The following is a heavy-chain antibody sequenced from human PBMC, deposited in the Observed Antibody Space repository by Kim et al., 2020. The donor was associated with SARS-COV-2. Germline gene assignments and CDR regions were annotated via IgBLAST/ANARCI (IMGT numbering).Heavy chain of an antibody. V-gene: IGHV3-74*01. CDR3: AREGSSGSGKYDAFDI. J-gene: IGHJ3*02. Sequence: SGKGRFTISREAAKNTLYLQMNSLRAEDTAVYYCAREGSSGSGKYDAFDIWGQGTMVTVSS. D-gene: IGHD3-10*01.